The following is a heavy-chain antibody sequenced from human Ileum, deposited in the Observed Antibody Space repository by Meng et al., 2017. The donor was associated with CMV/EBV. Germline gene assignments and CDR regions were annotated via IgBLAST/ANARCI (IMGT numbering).Heavy chain of an antibody. CDR2: ISWNSGRI. CDR1: GFTFDDYA. CDR3: ARDTFYYGFYV. Sequence: SLKISCSASGFTFDDYAMHWVRQAPGKGLEWVSGISWNSGRIVYADSVKGRFTISRDDAKNSLYLQMNNLRAEDTALYYCARDTFYYGFYVWGQGTTVTVSS. V-gene: IGHV3-9*01. J-gene: IGHJ6*02.